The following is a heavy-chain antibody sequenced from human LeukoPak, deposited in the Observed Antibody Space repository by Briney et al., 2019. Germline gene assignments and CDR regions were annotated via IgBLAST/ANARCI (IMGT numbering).Heavy chain of an antibody. CDR1: GFTFSSYS. V-gene: IGHV3-21*01. J-gene: IGHJ3*02. D-gene: IGHD3-3*01. Sequence: GGSLRLSCAASGFTFSSYSMNWVRQAPGNGLEWVSSISSSSSYIYYADSVKGRFTISRDNAKNSLYLQMNSLRAEDTAVYYCARTIERLDAFDIWGQGTMVTVSS. CDR3: ARTIERLDAFDI. CDR2: ISSSSSYI.